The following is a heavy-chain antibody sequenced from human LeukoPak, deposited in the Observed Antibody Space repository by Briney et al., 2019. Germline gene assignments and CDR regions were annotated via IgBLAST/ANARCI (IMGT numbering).Heavy chain of an antibody. CDR1: GCAFTSCA. J-gene: IGHJ4*02. CDR2: ITPSGGT. V-gene: IGHV1-2*02. D-gene: IGHD5-24*01. CDR3: ARYRYGAGFAHLDF. Sequence: ASVKVSSKTAGCAFTSCAIHSLRQAPGQGLEWMGWITPSGGTNYPQKFQGRVAITWDTSITTAYMDLSRLTSDDTAVYYCARYRYGAGFAHLDFCGQGALVTVSS.